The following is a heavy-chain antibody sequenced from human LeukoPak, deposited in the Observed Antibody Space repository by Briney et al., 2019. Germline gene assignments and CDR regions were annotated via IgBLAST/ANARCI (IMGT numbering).Heavy chain of an antibody. V-gene: IGHV4-34*01. CDR1: GGSFSGYY. CDR2: INHSGST. Sequence: PSETLSLTCAVYGGSFSGYYWSWIRQPPGKGLEWIGEINHSGSTNYNPSLKSRVTISVDTSKNQFSLKLSSVTAADTAVYYCARGYDSSGYIYYYYYMDVWGKGTTVTISS. J-gene: IGHJ6*03. CDR3: ARGYDSSGYIYYYYYMDV. D-gene: IGHD3-22*01.